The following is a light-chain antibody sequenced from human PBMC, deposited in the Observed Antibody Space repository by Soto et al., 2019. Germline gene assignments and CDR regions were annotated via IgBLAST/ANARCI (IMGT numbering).Light chain of an antibody. CDR1: QTISSY. CDR3: QQSYSTAICP. V-gene: IGKV1-39*01. J-gene: IGKJ2*02. CDR2: AAS. Sequence: DIQMTQSPSSLSASVGDRVTITCRASQTISSYLHWHQQKPGKAPKLLIYAASSLQSGVPPRLSRSGSGTDFTLTTSSPQPDDFATDCCQQSYSTAICPFGQGTKLDIK.